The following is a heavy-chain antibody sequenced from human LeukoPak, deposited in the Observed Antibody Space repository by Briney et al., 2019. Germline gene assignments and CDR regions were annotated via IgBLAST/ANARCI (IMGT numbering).Heavy chain of an antibody. CDR1: GGSISSSSYY. J-gene: IGHJ5*02. D-gene: IGHD1-26*01. V-gene: IGHV4-39*06. CDR3: ARELVGGTANWFDP. Sequence: SSETLSLTCTVSGGSISSSSYYWGWIRQPPGKGLEWIGSIYYSGSTYYNPSLKSRVTISVDRSKNQFPLDLNSVTTADTAVYYCARELVGGTANWFDPWGQGTLVTVSS. CDR2: IYYSGST.